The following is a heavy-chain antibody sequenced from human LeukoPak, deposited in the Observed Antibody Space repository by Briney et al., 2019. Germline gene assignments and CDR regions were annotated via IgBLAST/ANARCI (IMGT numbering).Heavy chain of an antibody. CDR2: INHSGST. V-gene: IGHV4-34*01. J-gene: IGHJ4*02. CDR3: ASKVGATHLFDY. CDR1: GGSFSGYY. D-gene: IGHD1-26*01. Sequence: SETLSLTCAVYGGSFSGYYWSWIRQPPGKGLEWIGEINHSGSTNYNPSLKSRVTISVDTSKNQFSLKLCSVTAADTAVYYCASKVGATHLFDYWGQGTLVTVSS.